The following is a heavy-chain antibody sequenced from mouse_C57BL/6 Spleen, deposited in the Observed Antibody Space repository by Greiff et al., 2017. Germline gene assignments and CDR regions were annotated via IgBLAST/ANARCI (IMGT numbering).Heavy chain of an antibody. CDR2: INPSTGGT. CDR3: ARGGATERYFDV. Sequence: VQLQQSGPELVKPGASVKISCKASGYSFTGYYMNWVKQSPEKSLEWIGEINPSTGGTTYNQKFKAKATLTVDKSSSTAYMQLKSLTSEDSAVYYCARGGATERYFDVWGTGTTVTVSS. J-gene: IGHJ1*03. D-gene: IGHD1-1*01. V-gene: IGHV1-42*01. CDR1: GYSFTGYY.